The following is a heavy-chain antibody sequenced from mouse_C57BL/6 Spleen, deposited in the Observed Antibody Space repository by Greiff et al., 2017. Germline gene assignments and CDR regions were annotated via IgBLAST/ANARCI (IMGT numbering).Heavy chain of an antibody. V-gene: IGHV1-69*01. CDR1: GYTFTSYW. J-gene: IGHJ4*01. CDR2: IDPSDSYT. D-gene: IGHD1-1*01. Sequence: QVQLKQPGAELVMPGASVKLSCKASGYTFTSYWMHWVKQRPGQGLEWIGEIDPSDSYTNYNQKFKGKSTLTVDKSSSTAYMQLSSLTSEDSAVYDCARSGYYGSSYYAMDYWGQGTSVTVSS. CDR3: ARSGYYGSSYYAMDY.